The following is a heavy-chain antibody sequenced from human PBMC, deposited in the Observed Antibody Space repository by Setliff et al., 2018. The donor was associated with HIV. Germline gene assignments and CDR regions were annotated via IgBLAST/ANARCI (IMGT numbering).Heavy chain of an antibody. D-gene: IGHD3-9*01. CDR2: ISGSSTYI. Sequence: GGSLRLSCAASGFTFSGYSMTWVRQAPGKGLEWVSAISGSSTYIYYADSVKGRFTISRDNSKNTVYLQMNSLRAEDTAVYYCAKDKRGYSYDTPDIWGQGTMVTVSS. CDR1: GFTFSGYS. J-gene: IGHJ3*02. V-gene: IGHV3-23*01. CDR3: AKDKRGYSYDTPDI.